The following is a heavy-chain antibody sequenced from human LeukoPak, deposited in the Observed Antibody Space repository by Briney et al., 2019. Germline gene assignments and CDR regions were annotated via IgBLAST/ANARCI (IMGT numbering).Heavy chain of an antibody. CDR2: INHSGST. V-gene: IGHV4-34*01. D-gene: IGHD3-22*01. CDR3: ARGGGITMIVVVQERYFDY. J-gene: IGHJ4*02. CDR1: GGSFSGYY. Sequence: PSETLSLTCAVYGGSFSGYYWSWIRQPPGKGLEWIGEINHSGSTNYNPSLKSRVTISVDTSKNQFSLKLGSVTAADTAVYYCARGGGITMIVVVQERYFDYWGQGTLVTVSS.